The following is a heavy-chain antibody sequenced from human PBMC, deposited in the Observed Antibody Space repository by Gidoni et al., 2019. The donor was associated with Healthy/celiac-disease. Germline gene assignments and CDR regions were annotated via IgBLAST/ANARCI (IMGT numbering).Heavy chain of an antibody. CDR3: ARDLFDDGYSFFDY. J-gene: IGHJ4*02. Sequence: EVQLVESGGGLVKPGGSLRLSCAASGFTFSSYSMNWVRQAPGKGLEWVSSISSSSSYIYYADSVKGRFTISRDNAKNSLYLQMNSLRAEDTAGYYCARDLFDDGYSFFDYWGQGTLVTVSS. D-gene: IGHD5-18*01. CDR1: GFTFSSYS. CDR2: ISSSSSYI. V-gene: IGHV3-21*01.